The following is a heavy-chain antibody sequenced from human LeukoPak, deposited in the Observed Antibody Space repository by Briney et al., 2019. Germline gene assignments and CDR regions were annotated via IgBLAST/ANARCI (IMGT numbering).Heavy chain of an antibody. CDR1: GFTFSSYA. CDR2: ISYDGSNK. CDR3: ARDYGGSRGSFDY. Sequence: GGSLRLSCAASGFTFSSYAMHWVRQAPGKGLEWVAVISYDGSNKYYADSVKGRFTISRDNSKNTLYLQMNSLRAEDTAVYHCARDYGGSRGSFDYWGQGTLVTVSS. D-gene: IGHD3-10*01. J-gene: IGHJ4*02. V-gene: IGHV3-30-3*01.